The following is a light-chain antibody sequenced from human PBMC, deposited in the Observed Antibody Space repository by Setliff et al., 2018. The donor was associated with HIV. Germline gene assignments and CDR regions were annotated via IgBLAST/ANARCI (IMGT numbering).Light chain of an antibody. J-gene: IGLJ1*01. CDR3: CSYTSISTYV. V-gene: IGLV2-14*03. CDR1: SSDVGRYNY. Sequence: QSALTQPASVSGSPGQSITISCTGTSSDVGRYNYASWYQQHPGKTPKLIIYDVSKWPSGVSNRFSASKSGNTASLTISGLQAEDEADYYCCSYTSISTYVFGTGTKVTVL. CDR2: DVS.